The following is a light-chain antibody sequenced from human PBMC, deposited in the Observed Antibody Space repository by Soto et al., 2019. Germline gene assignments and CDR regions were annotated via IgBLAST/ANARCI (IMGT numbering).Light chain of an antibody. CDR3: QHRSRGLT. CDR2: DAS. Sequence: EIVLTQSPATLSLSPGERATLSCRASQSVSSYLAWYQQKPGQAPRLLIYDASNRATGIPARFSGSGSGTDFTLTISSLEPEDFAVYYCQHRSRGLTFGGGTKVEIK. CDR1: QSVSSY. J-gene: IGKJ4*01. V-gene: IGKV3-11*01.